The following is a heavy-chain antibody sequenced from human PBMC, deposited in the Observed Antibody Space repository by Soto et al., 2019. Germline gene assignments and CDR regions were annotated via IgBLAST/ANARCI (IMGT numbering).Heavy chain of an antibody. Sequence: QVTLKESGPVLVKPTETLTLTCTVSGFSLSNARMGVSWIRQPPGKALEWLAHIFSNDEKSYSTSLKSRLTLSKDNSKSQVVLTMTNMDPGDTATYYCARIWGPEYYYGMDVWGQGTTVTVSS. D-gene: IGHD7-27*01. CDR1: GFSLSNARMG. CDR3: ARIWGPEYYYGMDV. J-gene: IGHJ6*02. V-gene: IGHV2-26*01. CDR2: IFSNDEK.